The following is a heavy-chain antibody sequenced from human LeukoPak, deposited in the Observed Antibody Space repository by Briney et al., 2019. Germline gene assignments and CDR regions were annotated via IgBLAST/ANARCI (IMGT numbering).Heavy chain of an antibody. V-gene: IGHV4-31*03. CDR3: ARATMMGASGAFDI. J-gene: IGHJ3*02. Sequence: SETLSLTCTVSGGSISSGGYYWSWIRQHPGKGLEWIGYIYYSGSTYYNPSLKSRVTISVDTSKNQFSLKLSSVTAADTAVYYCARATMMGASGAFDIWGQGTMVTVSS. D-gene: IGHD3-22*01. CDR1: GGSISSGGYY. CDR2: IYYSGST.